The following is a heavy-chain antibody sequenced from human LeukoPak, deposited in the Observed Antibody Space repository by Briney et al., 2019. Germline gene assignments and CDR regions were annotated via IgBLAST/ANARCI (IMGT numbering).Heavy chain of an antibody. CDR2: IYYSGST. J-gene: IGHJ4*02. V-gene: IGHV4-59*08. D-gene: IGHD3-10*01. Sequence: PSETLSLTCTVSGGSISSYYWSWIRQPPGKGLEWIGYIYYSGSTNYNPSLKSRVTISVDTSKNQFSLKLSSVTAADTAVYYCARHVGNSGSGSYLTYFDYWGQGTLVTVSS. CDR1: GGSISSYY. CDR3: ARHVGNSGSGSYLTYFDY.